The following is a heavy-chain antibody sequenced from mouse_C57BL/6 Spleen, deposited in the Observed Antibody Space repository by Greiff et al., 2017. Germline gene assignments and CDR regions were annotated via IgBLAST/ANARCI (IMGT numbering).Heavy chain of an antibody. D-gene: IGHD1-1*01. V-gene: IGHV1-50*01. CDR1: GYTFTSYW. J-gene: IGHJ2*01. Sequence: QVQLKQPGAELVKPGASVKLSCKASGYTFTSYWMQWVKQRPGQGLEWIGEIDPSDSYTNYNQKFKGKATLTVDTSSSTAYMELHSLTSEDSAVYFCAREGPNTGGSSSWGQGTTLTVSS. CDR2: IDPSDSYT. CDR3: AREGPNTGGSSS.